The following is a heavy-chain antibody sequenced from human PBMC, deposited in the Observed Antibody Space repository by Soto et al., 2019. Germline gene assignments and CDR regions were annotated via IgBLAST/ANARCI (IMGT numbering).Heavy chain of an antibody. CDR1: GGSLTGYY. Sequence: QVHLQQWGAGLLKPSETLSLTCAVNGGSLTGYYWSWIRQPPGKGLEWIGEIKDGGVTNYSPSLKGRVTMSADTSXNQXXLKXXXVXXXXTAXXYXXXXXXXXVATXWDQGTLVTVSS. D-gene: IGHD5-12*01. CDR3: XXXXXXXVATX. CDR2: IKDGGVT. J-gene: IGHJ4*02. V-gene: IGHV4-34*01.